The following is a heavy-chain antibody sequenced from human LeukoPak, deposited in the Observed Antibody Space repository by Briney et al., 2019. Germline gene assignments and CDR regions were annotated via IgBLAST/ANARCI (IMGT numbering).Heavy chain of an antibody. D-gene: IGHD1-14*01. Sequence: TGGSLRLSCAASGFTFSSYSMNWVRQAPGKGLEWVSYISSSSSTIYYADSVKGRFTISRDNAKNSLYLQMNSLRAEDTAVYYCARGVMTGAFDIWGQGTMVTVSS. V-gene: IGHV3-48*01. CDR2: ISSSSSTI. J-gene: IGHJ3*02. CDR1: GFTFSSYS. CDR3: ARGVMTGAFDI.